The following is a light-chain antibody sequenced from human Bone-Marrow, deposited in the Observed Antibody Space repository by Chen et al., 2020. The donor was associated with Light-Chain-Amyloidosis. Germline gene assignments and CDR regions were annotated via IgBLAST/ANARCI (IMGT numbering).Light chain of an antibody. CDR2: EVS. J-gene: IGLJ3*02. Sequence: QSALTQPASVSGSPGQAITISCTGTSSDVGSYNLVSWYQKHPGKAPKLMIYEVSKRPSGVSNRFSGSKSSNTASLTISGLQAEDEADYYCCSYAGSSTWVFGGGTKLTVL. V-gene: IGLV2-23*02. CDR1: SSDVGSYNL. CDR3: CSYAGSSTWV.